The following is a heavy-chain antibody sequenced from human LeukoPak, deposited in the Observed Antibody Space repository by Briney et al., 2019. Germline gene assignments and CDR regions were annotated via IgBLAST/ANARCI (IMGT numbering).Heavy chain of an antibody. Sequence: GGSLRLSCAASGFSFTSYSINWVRQAPGKGLEWVSYISRDSSNIYYADSVKGRFTVSRDNSKNTLFLQMNSLRAEDTAVYYCATGLSENLRWYFGYWGQGTLVTVSS. CDR1: GFSFTSYS. V-gene: IGHV3-48*01. J-gene: IGHJ4*02. CDR2: ISRDSSNI. D-gene: IGHD4-23*01. CDR3: ATGLSENLRWYFGY.